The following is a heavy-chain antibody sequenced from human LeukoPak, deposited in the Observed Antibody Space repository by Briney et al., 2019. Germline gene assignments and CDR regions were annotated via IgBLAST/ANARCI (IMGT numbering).Heavy chain of an antibody. J-gene: IGHJ6*02. Sequence: ASVKVSCKASGYTFTSYDINWVRQATGQGLEWMGWMNPNSGNTGYAQKFQGRVTMTRNTSISTAYMELSSLRSEDTAVYYCARAVTVTLRRRYYYYGMDVWGQGTTVTVSS. CDR3: ARAVTVTLRRRYYYYGMDV. CDR2: MNPNSGNT. CDR1: GYTFTSYD. D-gene: IGHD4-17*01. V-gene: IGHV1-8*01.